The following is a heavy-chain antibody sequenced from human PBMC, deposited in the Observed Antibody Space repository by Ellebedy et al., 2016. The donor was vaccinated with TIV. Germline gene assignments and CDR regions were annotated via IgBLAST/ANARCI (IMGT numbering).Heavy chain of an antibody. CDR1: GYTFTSYY. V-gene: IGHV1-46*01. CDR2: INPSGGST. D-gene: IGHD6-6*01. Sequence: ASVKVSCXASGYTFTSYYMHWVRQAPGQGLEWMGIINPSGGSTSYAQKFQGRVTMTRDTSTSTVYMELSSLRSEDTAVYYCARRSIAARTFDYWGQGTLVTVSS. CDR3: ARRSIAARTFDY. J-gene: IGHJ4*02.